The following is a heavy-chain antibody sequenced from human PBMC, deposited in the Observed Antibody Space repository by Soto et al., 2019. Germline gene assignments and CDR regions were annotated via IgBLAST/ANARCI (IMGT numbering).Heavy chain of an antibody. CDR2: ISAYNGNT. J-gene: IGHJ4*02. Sequence: QVQLVQSGAEVKKPGASVKVSCKASGYTFTNYAFIWVRQAPGQGLEWMGWISAYNGNTNYPQKLQGRVTMTTDTSTSTAYMELSSLRSDDTAVYYCARDLAAAGPFDCWGQGTLVTVSS. V-gene: IGHV1-18*01. CDR1: GYTFTNYA. D-gene: IGHD6-13*01. CDR3: ARDLAAAGPFDC.